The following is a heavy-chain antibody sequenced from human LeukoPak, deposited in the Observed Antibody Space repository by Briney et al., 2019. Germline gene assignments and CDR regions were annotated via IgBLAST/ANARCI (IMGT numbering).Heavy chain of an antibody. Sequence: GGSLRLSCAASGFTFSNNAMTWVRQAPGEGLEWVSTITGSDDSTYYADSVKGRFSISRDYSKNTVFLQLNNLRAEDTAMYYCAKGPQLYSGYHPDYWGQGTLVTVSS. D-gene: IGHD3-22*01. CDR2: ITGSDDST. CDR3: AKGPQLYSGYHPDY. J-gene: IGHJ4*02. CDR1: GFTFSNNA. V-gene: IGHV3-23*01.